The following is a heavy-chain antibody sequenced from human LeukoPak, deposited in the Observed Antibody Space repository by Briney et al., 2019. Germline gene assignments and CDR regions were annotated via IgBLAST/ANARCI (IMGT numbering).Heavy chain of an antibody. CDR3: GKDIESYDFWSGYEY. CDR1: GFTFDEYS. V-gene: IGHV3-43*01. D-gene: IGHD3-3*01. J-gene: IGHJ4*02. Sequence: PGGSLRLSCAASGFTFDEYSMQWVRQAPGKGLEWVSVIEWNGGRTYYADSVKGRFTISRDNSKKSLYLQMNSLRTEDTGFYYCGKDIESYDFWSGYEYRGQGTLVTVSS. CDR2: IEWNGGRT.